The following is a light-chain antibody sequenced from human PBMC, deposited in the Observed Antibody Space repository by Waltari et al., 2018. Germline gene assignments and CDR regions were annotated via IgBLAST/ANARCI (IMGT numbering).Light chain of an antibody. J-gene: IGLJ2*01. CDR3: SSYTSTNTVI. V-gene: IGLV2-14*03. CDR1: SSDIGGSNY. Sequence: QYALTQPASVSGSPGQSITISCTGTSSDIGGSNYVSWYQQHPGKAPKLMIFDVTKRPSGVSDRFSGSKSGNTASLTISGLHTDDESDYYCSSYTSTNTVIFGGGTKVTVL. CDR2: DVT.